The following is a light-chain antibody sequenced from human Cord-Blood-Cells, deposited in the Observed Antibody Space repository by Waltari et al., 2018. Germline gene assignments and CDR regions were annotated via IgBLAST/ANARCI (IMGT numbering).Light chain of an antibody. CDR3: QSYDSSLSGYVV. J-gene: IGLJ2*01. V-gene: IGLV1-40*01. CDR2: GNS. Sequence: QSVLTQPPSVSGAPGQRVTISRTGSSANIGAGYAGHWYQQLPGTAPKLLIYGNSNRPSGVPDRFSGSKSGTSASLAITGLQAEDEADYSCQSYDSSLSGYVVFGGGTKLTVL. CDR1: SANIGAGYA.